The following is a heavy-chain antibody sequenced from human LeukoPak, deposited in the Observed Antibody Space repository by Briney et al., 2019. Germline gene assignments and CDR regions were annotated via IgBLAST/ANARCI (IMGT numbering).Heavy chain of an antibody. Sequence: GGSLRLSCAVSGFTFSNYWMYWVRQGPGKGLVWVSRLNGDGDYTNYEDSVKGRFTISRDNAKNTLYLQMNSLRAEDTAVYYCVRGSNGWSGMDVWGQGTTVAVSS. J-gene: IGHJ6*02. CDR3: VRGSNGWSGMDV. CDR2: LNGDGDYT. V-gene: IGHV3-74*01. D-gene: IGHD6-19*01. CDR1: GFTFSNYW.